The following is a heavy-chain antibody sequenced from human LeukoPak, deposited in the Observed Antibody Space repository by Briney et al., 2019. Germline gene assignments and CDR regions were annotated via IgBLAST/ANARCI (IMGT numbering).Heavy chain of an antibody. CDR3: ARDGRYCSSTSCYDYYMDV. Sequence: ASVKVSCKASGYTFTSYGISWVRQAPGQGLEWMGWISAYNGNTNYAQKLQGRVTMTTDTSTSTAYMELRSLRSDDTAVYYCARDGRYCSSTSCYDYYMDVWGKGTTVTVSS. V-gene: IGHV1-18*01. J-gene: IGHJ6*03. CDR1: GYTFTSYG. CDR2: ISAYNGNT. D-gene: IGHD2-2*01.